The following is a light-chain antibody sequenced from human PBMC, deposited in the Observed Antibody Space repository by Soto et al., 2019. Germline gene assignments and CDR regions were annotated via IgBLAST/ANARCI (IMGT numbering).Light chain of an antibody. J-gene: IGKJ5*01. CDR3: QQLFT. V-gene: IGKV3-11*01. Sequence: EIMMTQSPATLSVSPGERATLSCRAGQSVGTNLAWYQQKPGQAPRLLIYDASNRATGIPARFSGSGSGTDFTLTISSLEPEDFAVYYCQQLFTFGQGTRLEIK. CDR2: DAS. CDR1: QSVGTN.